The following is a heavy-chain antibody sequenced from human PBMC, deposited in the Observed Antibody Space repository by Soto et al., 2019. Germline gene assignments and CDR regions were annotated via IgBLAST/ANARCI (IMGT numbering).Heavy chain of an antibody. J-gene: IGHJ4*02. CDR2: ISSSSSYI. Sequence: PGGSLRLSCAASGFTFSSYSMNWVRQAPGKGLEWVSSISSSSSYIYYADSVKGRFTISRDNAKNSLYLQMNSLRAEDTAVYYCARVAVVTRGIDYWGQGTLVTVSS. V-gene: IGHV3-21*01. CDR3: ARVAVVTRGIDY. D-gene: IGHD6-19*01. CDR1: GFTFSSYS.